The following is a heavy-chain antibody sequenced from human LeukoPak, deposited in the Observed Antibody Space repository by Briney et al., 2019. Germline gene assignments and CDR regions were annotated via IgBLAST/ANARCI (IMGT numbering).Heavy chain of an antibody. V-gene: IGHV4-59*08. Sequence: KPSETLSLTCTVSGGSISSYYWSWIRQPPGKGLEWIGYIYYSGSTNYNPSLKSRVTISVDTSKNQFSLKLSSVTAADTAVYYCARRTVTTSYFDYWGQGTLVTVSS. J-gene: IGHJ4*02. CDR2: IYYSGST. CDR3: ARRTVTTSYFDY. CDR1: GGSISSYY. D-gene: IGHD4-11*01.